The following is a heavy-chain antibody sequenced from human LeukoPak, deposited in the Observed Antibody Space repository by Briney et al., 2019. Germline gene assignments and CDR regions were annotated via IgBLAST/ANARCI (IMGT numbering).Heavy chain of an antibody. V-gene: IGHV3-11*06. J-gene: IGHJ2*01. D-gene: IGHD3-16*02. CDR3: ARLSFTAGQWYFDL. Sequence: GRTLRLSCVASGFTFSDYHTAGIRYAPAKGLEWASYLDPSSRYIHYADSVMRRFTISRDNAKNSLYLQMNSLRVDDTAVYYCARLSFTAGQWYFDLWGRGTLVTVSS. CDR1: GFTFSDYH. CDR2: LDPSSRYI.